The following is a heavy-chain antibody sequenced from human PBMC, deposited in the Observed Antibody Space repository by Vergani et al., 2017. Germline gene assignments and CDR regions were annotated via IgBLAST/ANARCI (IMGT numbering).Heavy chain of an antibody. CDR1: PYPFTSYG. CDR3: ARPSGSYYVGAFDI. Sequence: QVQLVQSGAEVKKPAASLPVSSHPSPYPFTSYGLSWVRQAPGKGLPCMGCIRAYNGNTNYAQKLQGRVTMTTDTSTSTAYMELRSLRSDDTAVYYCARPSGSYYVGAFDIWGQGTMVTVSS. V-gene: IGHV1-18*04. J-gene: IGHJ3*02. D-gene: IGHD1-26*01. CDR2: IRAYNGNT.